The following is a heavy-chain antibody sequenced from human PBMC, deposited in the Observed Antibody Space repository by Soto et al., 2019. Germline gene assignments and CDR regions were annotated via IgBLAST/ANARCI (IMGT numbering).Heavy chain of an antibody. D-gene: IGHD5-18*01. CDR3: ARVQLWFRGYYYYYGMDV. V-gene: IGHV4-31*03. CDR1: GGSISSGGYY. J-gene: IGHJ6*02. Sequence: QVQLQESGPGLVKPSQTLFLTCTVSGGSISSGGYYWSWIRQHPGKGLEWIGYIYYSGSTYYNPSLKSRVTISVDTSKNQFSLKLSSVTAADTAVYYCARVQLWFRGYYYYYGMDVWGQGTTVTVSS. CDR2: IYYSGST.